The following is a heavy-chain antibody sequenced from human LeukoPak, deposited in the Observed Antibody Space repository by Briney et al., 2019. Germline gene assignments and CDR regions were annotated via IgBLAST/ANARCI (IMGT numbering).Heavy chain of an antibody. CDR2: IYYSGST. J-gene: IGHJ5*02. CDR1: GGSISSYY. CDR3: ARIIPSVVVTAPRGWFDH. D-gene: IGHD2-21*02. V-gene: IGHV4-59*01. Sequence: SETLSLTCTVSGGSISSYYWSWIRQPPGKGLEWIGYIYYSGSTNYNPSLKSRVTISVDTSKNQFSLKLSSVTAADTAVYYCARIIPSVVVTAPRGWFDHWGQGTLVTVSS.